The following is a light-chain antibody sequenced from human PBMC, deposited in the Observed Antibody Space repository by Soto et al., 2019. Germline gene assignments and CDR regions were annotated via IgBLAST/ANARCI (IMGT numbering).Light chain of an antibody. J-gene: IGLJ3*02. CDR2: KNN. CDR1: RSNIGNNA. Sequence: QSVLTQTPSASGTPGQTVTISCSGSRSNIGNNAVSWYQQFPGTAPKLLIYKNNQRPSGVPDRFSGSKSGTSASLAISGLPSEAEADYYCATWDDSLNARGVFGGWTKLTVL. CDR3: ATWDDSLNARGV. V-gene: IGLV1-44*01.